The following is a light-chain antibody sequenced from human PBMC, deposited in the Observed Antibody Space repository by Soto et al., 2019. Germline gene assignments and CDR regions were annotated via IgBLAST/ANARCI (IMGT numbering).Light chain of an antibody. CDR3: QRTYTLPHT. CDR2: FAS. Sequence: DIQMTQSPSSLSASVGDTVTITCRASQTIITYLNWYQQKPGKAPKLLIYFASTLQSGVPSRFSGSRSGTDFTLTISSLQSEDFATYYCQRTYTLPHTFGQGTKVEIK. J-gene: IGKJ1*01. CDR1: QTIITY. V-gene: IGKV1-39*01.